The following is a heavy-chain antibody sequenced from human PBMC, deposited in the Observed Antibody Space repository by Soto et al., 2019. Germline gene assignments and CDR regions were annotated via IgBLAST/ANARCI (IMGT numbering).Heavy chain of an antibody. J-gene: IGHJ4*02. D-gene: IGHD6-19*01. V-gene: IGHV3-33*01. CDR1: GFTFSSYG. Sequence: GGSLRLSCAASGFTFSSYGMHWVRQAPGKGLEWVAVIWYDGSNKYYADFVRGRFTISRDNSKNTLYLQMNSLRAEDTAVYYCARDLGSGWYIFDYWGQGTLVTVSS. CDR3: ARDLGSGWYIFDY. CDR2: IWYDGSNK.